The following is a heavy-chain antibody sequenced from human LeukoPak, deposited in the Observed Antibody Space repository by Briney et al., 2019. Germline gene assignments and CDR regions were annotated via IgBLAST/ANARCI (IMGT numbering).Heavy chain of an antibody. J-gene: IGHJ4*02. D-gene: IGHD3-22*01. CDR3: ATLGEYYDSSGYYYN. CDR2: INHSGST. CDR1: GGPFSGYY. Sequence: SETLSLTCAVYGGPFSGYYWSWIRQPPGKGLEWIGEINHSGSTNYNPSLKSRVTISVDTSKNQFSLKLTSVTAADTAVYYCATLGEYYDSSGYYYNWGQGTLVTVSS. V-gene: IGHV4-34*01.